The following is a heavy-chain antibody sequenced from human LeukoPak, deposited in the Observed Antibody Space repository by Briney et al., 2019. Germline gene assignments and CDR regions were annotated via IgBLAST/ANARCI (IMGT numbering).Heavy chain of an antibody. Sequence: ASVEVSCKASGYTFTGYYMHWVRQAPGQGLEWMGWINPNSGGANYAQKFQGRVTMTRDTSISTAYMELSRLGSEDTAGHYCARVIMTMVREGFDPWGEGALVTVSS. CDR3: ARVIMTMVREGFDP. CDR2: INPNSGGA. CDR1: GYTFTGYY. J-gene: IGHJ5*02. D-gene: IGHD3-10*01. V-gene: IGHV1-2*02.